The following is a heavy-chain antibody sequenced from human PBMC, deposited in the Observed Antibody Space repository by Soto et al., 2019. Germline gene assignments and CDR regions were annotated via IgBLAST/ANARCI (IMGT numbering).Heavy chain of an antibody. CDR1: GFTFSSYS. J-gene: IGHJ6*02. Sequence: GGSLRLSWAASGFTFSSYSMNWVRQAPGKGLEWVSSISSSSSYIYYADSVKGRFTIYRDNAKNSLYLQMNSMRAENTAVYYCPRDHKIFGVVTIYYYYYGRDAGGQETTFTVSS. CDR2: ISSSSSYI. D-gene: IGHD3-3*01. V-gene: IGHV3-21*01. CDR3: PRDHKIFGVVTIYYYYYGRDA.